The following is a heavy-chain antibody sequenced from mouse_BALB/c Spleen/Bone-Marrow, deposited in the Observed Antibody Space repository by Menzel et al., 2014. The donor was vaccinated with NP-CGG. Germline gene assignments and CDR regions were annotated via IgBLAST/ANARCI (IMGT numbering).Heavy chain of an antibody. V-gene: IGHV1-9*01. CDR1: GYTFSSYW. J-gene: IGHJ4*01. Sequence: LVESGAELMKPGASVKISCKATGYTFSSYWIEWVKQRPGHGLEWIGEILPGSGSTDYNEKFKGKATFTADTSSNTAYIQLGSLTSEDSAVYYCASRYDAMDYWGQGTSVTVSS. CDR3: ASRYDAMDY. CDR2: ILPGSGST.